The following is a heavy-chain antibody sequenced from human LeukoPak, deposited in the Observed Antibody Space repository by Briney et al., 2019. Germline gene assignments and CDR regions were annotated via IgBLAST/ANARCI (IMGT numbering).Heavy chain of an antibody. CDR2: INTDGSIT. CDR3: ATETIGRHYDY. D-gene: IGHD1-14*01. Sequence: GGSLRLSCAASGFTFSSYWMHWVRQAPGKGLVWVSLINTDGSITNYADSVKGRFTISRDNAKNSMYLQMDSLRDEDTAVYYCATETIGRHYDYWGQGTLLTVSS. CDR1: GFTFSSYW. V-gene: IGHV3-74*01. J-gene: IGHJ4*02.